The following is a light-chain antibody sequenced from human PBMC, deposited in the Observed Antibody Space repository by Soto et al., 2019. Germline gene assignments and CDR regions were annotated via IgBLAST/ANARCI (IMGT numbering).Light chain of an antibody. V-gene: IGLV1-40*01. CDR1: SSNIGAGYE. Sequence: QSVLTQPPSVSGAPGQRGTISCTGSSSNIGAGYEVNWYQHLPGTAPRLLIYESNNRPSGVPDRFSGSQSGTSASLAIAGLQAEDEADYYCQSYDTSLSALYVFGTGTKLTVL. J-gene: IGLJ1*01. CDR2: ESN. CDR3: QSYDTSLSALYV.